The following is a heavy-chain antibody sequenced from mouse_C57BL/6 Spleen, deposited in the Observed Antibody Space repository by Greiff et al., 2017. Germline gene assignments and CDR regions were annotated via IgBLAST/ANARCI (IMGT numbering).Heavy chain of an antibody. D-gene: IGHD2-3*01. V-gene: IGHV3-6*01. J-gene: IGHJ1*03. Sequence: EVKVEESGPGLVKPSQSLSLTCSVTGYSITSGYYWNWIRQFPGNKLEWMGYISYDGSNNYNPSLKNRISITRDTSKNQFFLKLNSVTTEDTATYYCASDGYYRWYFDVWGTGTTVTVSS. CDR2: ISYDGSN. CDR3: ASDGYYRWYFDV. CDR1: GYSITSGYY.